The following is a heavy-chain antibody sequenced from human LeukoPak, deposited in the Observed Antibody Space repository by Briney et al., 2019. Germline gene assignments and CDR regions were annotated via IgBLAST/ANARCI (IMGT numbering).Heavy chain of an antibody. CDR3: ASGGTGGDAFDI. Sequence: GGSQRLSCAVSGFTVSSNYMNWVRQAPGKGLEWVSVIYSGGSTYYADSVKGRFTISRDNSKNTLDLQMKSLRAEDTAVYYCASGGTGGDAFDIWGQGTMVTVSS. D-gene: IGHD2-15*01. V-gene: IGHV3-53*01. CDR2: IYSGGST. CDR1: GFTVSSNY. J-gene: IGHJ3*02.